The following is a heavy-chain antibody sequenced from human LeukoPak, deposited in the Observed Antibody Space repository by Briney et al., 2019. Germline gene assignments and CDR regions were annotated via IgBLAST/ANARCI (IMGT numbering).Heavy chain of an antibody. CDR2: IYYSGST. CDR1: GGSISSYY. D-gene: IGHD1-20*01. J-gene: IGHJ4*02. V-gene: IGHV4-59*12. Sequence: PSETLSLTCTVSGGSISSYYWSWIRQPPGKGLEWIGYIYYSGSTNYNPSLKSRVAISVDTSKNQFSLKLSSVTAADTAVYYCARHSNWNIPFDYWGQGTLVTVSS. CDR3: ARHSNWNIPFDY.